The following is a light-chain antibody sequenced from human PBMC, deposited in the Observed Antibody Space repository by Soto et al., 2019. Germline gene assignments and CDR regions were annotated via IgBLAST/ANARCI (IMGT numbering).Light chain of an antibody. J-gene: IGLJ2*01. CDR2: EVS. CDR3: TSSSSTVVI. CDR1: SSDIGVYNY. V-gene: IGLV2-14*01. Sequence: QSVLTQPASVSGSLGQSITIPCTGTSSDIGVYNYVAWYQHHPGKAPKLMLYEVSVRPSGVSNRFSGSKSGNTASLTISGLQAEDEADYYCTSSSSTVVIFGGGTQLTVL.